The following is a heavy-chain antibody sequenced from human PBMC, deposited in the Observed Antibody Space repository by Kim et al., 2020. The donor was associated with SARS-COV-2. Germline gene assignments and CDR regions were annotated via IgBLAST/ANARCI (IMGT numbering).Heavy chain of an antibody. J-gene: IGHJ5*01. V-gene: IGHV4-39*01. CDR3: AVFYASGTFFPGENWF. CDR2: IDFYGNT. CDR1: DDSIHNSNYY. D-gene: IGHD3-10*01. Sequence: SETLSLTCTVSDDSIHNSNYYWAWIRQTPGTGLEWIATIDFYGNTYSGPSLRSRVTMSLDTSENQFSPILTSVTAADTALYYCAVFYASGTFFPGENWF.